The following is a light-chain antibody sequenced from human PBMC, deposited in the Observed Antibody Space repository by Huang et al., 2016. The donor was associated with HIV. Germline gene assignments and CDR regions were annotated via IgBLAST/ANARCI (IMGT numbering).Light chain of an antibody. CDR3: QQYNNWPPWT. Sequence: EVVMTQSPVTLSVSPGERATLSCRASQSVNNRSACFQQKPGQAPRRLIHDASIRATGIPDRFSGSWSGTEFTLTISSLQSEDFAVYYCQQYNNWPPWTFGQGTKVEIK. J-gene: IGKJ1*01. V-gene: IGKV3-15*01. CDR2: DAS. CDR1: QSVNNR.